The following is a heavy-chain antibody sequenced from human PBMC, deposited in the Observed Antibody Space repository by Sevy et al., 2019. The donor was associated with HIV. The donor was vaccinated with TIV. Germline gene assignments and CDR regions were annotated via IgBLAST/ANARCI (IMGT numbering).Heavy chain of an antibody. V-gene: IGHV3-30-3*01. CDR2: ISYDGSNK. CDR1: GFTFSSYA. D-gene: IGHD5-12*01. J-gene: IGHJ3*02. CDR3: ARLPGGGYDSHAFDI. Sequence: GGSLRLSCAASGFTFSSYAMHWVRQAPGKGLEWVAVISYDGSNKYYADSVKGRFTTSRDNSKNTLYLQMNSLRAEDTAVYYCARLPGGGYDSHAFDIWGQGTMVTVSS.